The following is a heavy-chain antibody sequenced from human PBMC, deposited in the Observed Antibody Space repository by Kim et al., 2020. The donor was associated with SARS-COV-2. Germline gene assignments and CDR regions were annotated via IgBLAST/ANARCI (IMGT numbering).Heavy chain of an antibody. CDR2: FSGSGGST. V-gene: IGHV3-23*01. CDR1: GFTFSSYA. J-gene: IGHJ6*02. CDR3: AKDRCSSISCYSSYYYGMDV. D-gene: IGHD2-2*01. Sequence: GGSLRLSCAASGFTFSSYAMTWVRQAPGKGLEWVSTFSGSGGSTYYADSVKGRFTISRDNSKNTLYLQMNSLRAEDTAVYYCAKDRCSSISCYSSYYYGMDVWGQGTTVTVSS.